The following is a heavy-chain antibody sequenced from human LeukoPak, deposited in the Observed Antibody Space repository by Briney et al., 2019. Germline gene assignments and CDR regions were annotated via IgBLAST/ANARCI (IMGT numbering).Heavy chain of an antibody. CDR2: IYTSGST. CDR3: ARDLPRSTYYDILTGLRYYYYYGMDV. V-gene: IGHV4-4*07. Sequence: SETLSLTCTVSGGSISSYYWSWIRQPAGKGLEWIGRIYTSGSTNYNPSLKSRVTMSVDTSKNQFSLQLNSVTPEDTAVYYCARDLPRSTYYDILTGLRYYYYYGMDVWGQGTTVTVSS. J-gene: IGHJ6*02. D-gene: IGHD3-9*01. CDR1: GGSISSYY.